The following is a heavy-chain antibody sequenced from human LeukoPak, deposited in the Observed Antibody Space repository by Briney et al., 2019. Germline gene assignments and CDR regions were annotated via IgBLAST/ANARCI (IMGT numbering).Heavy chain of an antibody. J-gene: IGHJ5*02. CDR1: GGSISSSDSY. D-gene: IGHD2-15*01. CDR2: IYYSGTA. Sequence: PSETLSLTCSVSGGSISSSDSYWGWIRQPPGKGLEWIGNIYYSGTAYYNPSLKSRVTISVDTSKNEFSLKLTSVTAADTAVYYCARYHCSGGSCYARWYDPRGQGTLVTVSA. CDR3: ARYHCSGGSCYARWYDP. V-gene: IGHV4-39*01.